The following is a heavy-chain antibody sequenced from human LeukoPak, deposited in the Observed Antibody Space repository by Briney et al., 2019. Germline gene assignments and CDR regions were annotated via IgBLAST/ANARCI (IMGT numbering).Heavy chain of an antibody. D-gene: IGHD5-24*01. J-gene: IGHJ4*02. CDR3: ARDVEMAKYYFDY. V-gene: IGHV1-46*01. Sequence: GASVKVSCKASGYTFSSYFMHWVRHARGQGLEWMGIINPRGGSTSYAQKFKGRDTMTRDTSTSTVYMELSSLRSEDTAVYYCARDVEMAKYYFDYWGQGTLVTVSS. CDR2: INPRGGST. CDR1: GYTFSSYF.